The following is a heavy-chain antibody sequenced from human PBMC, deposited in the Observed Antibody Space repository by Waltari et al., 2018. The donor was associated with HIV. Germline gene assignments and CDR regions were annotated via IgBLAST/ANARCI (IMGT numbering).Heavy chain of an antibody. Sequence: EVQLVESGGGLIQPGGSLRLSCVASGVSVTTNYMSRVRQAPGKGREGVSTAYNDGTTPYADSVSGRFSIARDNSQNPLFLQMNSLRVDETAVYYCARWTGTYYDSWGQGTLVTVSS. CDR3: ARWTGTYYDS. CDR2: AYNDGTT. V-gene: IGHV3-53*01. J-gene: IGHJ4*02. D-gene: IGHD3-10*01. CDR1: GVSVTTNY.